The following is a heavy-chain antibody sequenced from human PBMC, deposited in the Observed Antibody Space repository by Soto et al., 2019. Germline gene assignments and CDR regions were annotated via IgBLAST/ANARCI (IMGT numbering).Heavy chain of an antibody. Sequence: GESLKISCKGSGYSFTSYWIGWVRQMPGKGLEWMGIIYPGDSDTRYSPSFQGQVTISADKSISTAYLQWSSLKASDTAMYYCARRVSCSGGRCYFNDAFDIWGQGTMVTVSS. D-gene: IGHD2-15*01. V-gene: IGHV5-51*01. CDR1: GYSFTSYW. CDR3: ARRVSCSGGRCYFNDAFDI. J-gene: IGHJ3*02. CDR2: IYPGDSDT.